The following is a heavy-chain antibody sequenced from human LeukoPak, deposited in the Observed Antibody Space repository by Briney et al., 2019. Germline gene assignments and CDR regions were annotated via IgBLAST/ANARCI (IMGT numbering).Heavy chain of an antibody. J-gene: IGHJ4*02. CDR3: VSFGSGRPY. CDR1: GFTFSSYW. Sequence: QAGGSLRLSCAASGFTFSSYWTHWVRQAPGKGLVWVSRINSDGSTTTYADSVKGRFTISRDNAKNTLYVQMNSLRTEDTAVYYCVSFGSGRPYWGQGTLVTVSS. CDR2: INSDGSTT. D-gene: IGHD3-10*01. V-gene: IGHV3-74*01.